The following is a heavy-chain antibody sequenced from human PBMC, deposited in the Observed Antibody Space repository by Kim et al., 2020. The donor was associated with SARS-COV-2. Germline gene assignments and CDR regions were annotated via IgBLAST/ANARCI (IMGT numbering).Heavy chain of an antibody. V-gene: IGHV1-2*02. CDR1: GYTFTGYY. D-gene: IGHD6-13*01. CDR3: ARVGRDIAAAGMRDAFDI. Sequence: ASVKVSCKASGYTFTGYYMHWVRQAPGQGLEWMGWINPNSGGTNYAQKFQGRVTMTRDTSISTAYMELSRLRSDDTAVYYCARVGRDIAAAGMRDAFDIWGQGTMVTVSS. CDR2: INPNSGGT. J-gene: IGHJ3*02.